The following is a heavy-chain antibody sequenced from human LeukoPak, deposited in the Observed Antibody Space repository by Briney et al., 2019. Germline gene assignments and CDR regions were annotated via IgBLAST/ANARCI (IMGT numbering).Heavy chain of an antibody. D-gene: IGHD3-3*01. CDR2: IYHSGST. CDR1: GYSISSGYY. V-gene: IGHV4-38-2*01. CDR3: ARQGVLRFLEWLSDFDY. Sequence: SETLSLTCAVSGYSISSGYYWGWIRPPPGKGLEWIGSIYHSGSTYYNPSLKSRVTISVDTSKSQFSLKLSSVTAADTAVYYCARQGVLRFLEWLSDFDYWGQGTLVTVSS. J-gene: IGHJ4*02.